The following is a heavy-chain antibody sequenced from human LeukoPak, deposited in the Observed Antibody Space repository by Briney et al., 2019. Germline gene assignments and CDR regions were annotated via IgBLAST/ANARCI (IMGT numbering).Heavy chain of an antibody. CDR3: ARVAGYCSTTSCYGYYFDS. CDR1: GFTFSNYY. Sequence: PGGSLRLSCAASGFTFSNYYMTWIRQAPGKGLGWVSYITSSGGAIYYADSVKGRFTISRDNAKNSLYLQMNSLRAEDTAVYYCARVAGYCSTTSCYGYYFDSWGQGTLVTVSS. J-gene: IGHJ4*02. D-gene: IGHD2-2*01. V-gene: IGHV3-11*04. CDR2: ITSSGGAI.